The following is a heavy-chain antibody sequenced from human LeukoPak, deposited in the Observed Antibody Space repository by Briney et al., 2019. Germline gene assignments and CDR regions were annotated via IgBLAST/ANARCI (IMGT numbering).Heavy chain of an antibody. CDR2: INPNSGGT. Sequence: ASVKVSCKASGYTFTGYYMHWVRQAPGQGLEWMGWINPNSGGTNYAQKFQGRVTMTRDTSISTAYMELSRLRSDDTAVYYCARVRPTVYYYDSFDYWGQGTLVTVSS. J-gene: IGHJ4*02. D-gene: IGHD3-22*01. CDR3: ARVRPTVYYYDSFDY. V-gene: IGHV1-2*02. CDR1: GYTFTGYY.